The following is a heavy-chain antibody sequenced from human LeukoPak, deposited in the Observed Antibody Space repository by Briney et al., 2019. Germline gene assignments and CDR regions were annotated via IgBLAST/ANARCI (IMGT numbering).Heavy chain of an antibody. D-gene: IGHD2-8*01. J-gene: IGHJ4*02. CDR1: GFTFSSYW. V-gene: IGHV3-23*01. CDR2: ISGSGGST. CDR3: ANLASPRGDYNGY. Sequence: GGSLRLSCAASGFTFSSYWMSWVRQAPGKGLEWVSAISGSGGSTYYADSVKGRFTISRDNSKNTLYLQMNSLRTEDTAVYYCANLASPRGDYNGYWGQGTLVTVSS.